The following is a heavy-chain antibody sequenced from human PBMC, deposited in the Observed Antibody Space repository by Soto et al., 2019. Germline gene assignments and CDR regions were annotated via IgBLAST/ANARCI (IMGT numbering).Heavy chain of an antibody. CDR3: ARHGSN. Sequence: QLQLQESGPGLVKPSETLSLTCTGSGVSISNSSYYWGWIRRPPGKGLEWIGTIYYSGITYYNPSLKSRVTISVDTSKNQFSLKLTSVTAADTAVYYCARHGSNWGQGTLVTVSS. CDR2: IYYSGIT. J-gene: IGHJ4*02. CDR1: GVSISNSSYY. V-gene: IGHV4-39*01.